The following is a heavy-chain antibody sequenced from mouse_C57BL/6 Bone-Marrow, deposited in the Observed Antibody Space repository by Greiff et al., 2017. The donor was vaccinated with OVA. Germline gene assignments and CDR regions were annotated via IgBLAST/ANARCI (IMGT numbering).Heavy chain of an antibody. J-gene: IGHJ3*01. V-gene: IGHV1-82*01. CDR2: IYPGDGDT. CDR3: ARENYGNAFAY. CDR1: GYAFSSSW. D-gene: IGHD2-1*01. Sequence: QVQLQQSGPELVKPGASVKISCKASGYAFSSSWMNWVKQRPGKGLEWIGRIYPGDGDTNYNGKFKGKATLTADKSSSTAYMQLSSLTSEDSAVYFCARENYGNAFAYWGQGTLVTVSA.